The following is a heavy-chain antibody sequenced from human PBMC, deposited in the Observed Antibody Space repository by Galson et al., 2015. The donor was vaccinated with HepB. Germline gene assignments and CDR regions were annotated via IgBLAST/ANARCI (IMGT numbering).Heavy chain of an antibody. J-gene: IGHJ5*02. Sequence: SVKVSCKASGYTFTDYGINWVRQAPGQGFEWMGWISGYNGDTIHAQSLQGRIIMTTDTSTSTAYMEMSRLTYEDTAVYYCVRDLFWSVGNTCFRGATWSDPWGQGTLVTVSS. D-gene: IGHD3-10*01. CDR2: ISGYNGDT. V-gene: IGHV1-18*01. CDR3: VRDLFWSVGNTCFRGATWSDP. CDR1: GYTFTDYG.